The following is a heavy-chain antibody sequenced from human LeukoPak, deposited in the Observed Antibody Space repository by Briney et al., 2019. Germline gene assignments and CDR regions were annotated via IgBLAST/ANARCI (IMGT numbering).Heavy chain of an antibody. CDR2: ISTNGGST. CDR1: GFTFSNYA. V-gene: IGHV3-64*01. Sequence: GGSLRLSCAASGFTFSNYAMYWVRQAPGRGLEYVSAISTNGGSTDYANSVKGRFTISRDNSDNRLFLQMGTPRAEDMAVYYCARGGYYDSSGSFDYWGQGILVTVSS. CDR3: ARGGYYDSSGSFDY. D-gene: IGHD3-22*01. J-gene: IGHJ4*02.